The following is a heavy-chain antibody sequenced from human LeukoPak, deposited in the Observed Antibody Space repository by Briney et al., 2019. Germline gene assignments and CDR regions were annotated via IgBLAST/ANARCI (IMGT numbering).Heavy chain of an antibody. V-gene: IGHV4-4*07. CDR1: GGSISDYY. D-gene: IGHD3-16*01. CDR2: IYTSGST. CDR3: ARGSYDGIFDY. J-gene: IGHJ4*02. Sequence: SETLSLTCSGSGGSISDYYWSWIRQPAGKGLEWIGRIYTSGSTNYNPSLKSRVNMSVDTSKNQFSLKLSSVTAADTAVYYCARGSYDGIFDYWGQGTLVTVSS.